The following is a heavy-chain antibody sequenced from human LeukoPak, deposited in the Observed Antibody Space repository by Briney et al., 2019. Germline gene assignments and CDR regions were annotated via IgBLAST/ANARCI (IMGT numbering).Heavy chain of an antibody. CDR1: GGSISSYY. CDR3: ARIVPYKFGYVDY. D-gene: IGHD6-6*01. V-gene: IGHV4-59*01. Sequence: SETLSLTCTVSGGSISSYYWSWIRQPPGKGLEWIGYIYYSRNTNYNPSLRGRVSISLDTSKNQFSLKLTSVTAADTAVYYCARIVPYKFGYVDYWGQGTLVTVSS. J-gene: IGHJ4*02. CDR2: IYYSRNT.